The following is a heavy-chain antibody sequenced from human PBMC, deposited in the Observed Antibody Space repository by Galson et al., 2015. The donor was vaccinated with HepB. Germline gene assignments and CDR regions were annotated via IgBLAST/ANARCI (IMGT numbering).Heavy chain of an antibody. D-gene: IGHD3-9*01. Sequence: SVKVSCKASGGTFSSYAISWVRQAPGQGLEWMGGIIPVFGTTNYAQKFQGRVTITADESTSTAYMELSSLTSEDTAVYSCATSTRVMFLVILTHGLDVWGQGTTVTVSS. CDR2: IIPVFGTT. CDR1: GGTFSSYA. V-gene: IGHV1-69*13. J-gene: IGHJ6*02. CDR3: ATSTRVMFLVILTHGLDV.